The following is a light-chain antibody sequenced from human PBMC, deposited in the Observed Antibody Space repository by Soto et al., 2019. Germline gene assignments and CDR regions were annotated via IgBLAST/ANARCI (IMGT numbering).Light chain of an antibody. Sequence: VVMTQSPLSLPVTLGQPASISCRSSDSLVYGDGNTYLNLFQHRPGQYPRRLTYTVFNRDSGVPDRFSGSGSDIAFTLKISRVEADDVCVYYCMQSTQRPPTFGPGTKVEIK. CDR1: DSLVYGDGNTY. CDR3: MQSTQRPPT. CDR2: TVF. J-gene: IGKJ3*01. V-gene: IGKV2-30*01.